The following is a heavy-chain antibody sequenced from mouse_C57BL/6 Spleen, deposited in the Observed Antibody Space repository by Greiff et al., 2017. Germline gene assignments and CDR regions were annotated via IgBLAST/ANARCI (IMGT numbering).Heavy chain of an antibody. J-gene: IGHJ2*01. Sequence: QVQLQQSGAELVRPGASVKLSCKASGYTFTDYYINWVKQRPGQGLEWIARIYPGSGNTYYNEKFKGKATLTAEKSSSTAYMQLSSLTSEDSAVYFCARLTGNYFDYWGQGTTLTVSS. CDR1: GYTFTDYY. CDR2: IYPGSGNT. V-gene: IGHV1-76*01. CDR3: ARLTGNYFDY.